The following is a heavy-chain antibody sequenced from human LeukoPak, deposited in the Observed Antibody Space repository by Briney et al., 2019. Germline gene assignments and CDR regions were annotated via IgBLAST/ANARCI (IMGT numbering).Heavy chain of an antibody. D-gene: IGHD3-22*01. CDR2: ISGSGGST. J-gene: IGHJ3*02. CDR3: AKDLRITMIVVVPEPDAFDI. Sequence: PGGSLRLSCAASGFTFSMYWMSWVRQAPGKGLEWVSAISGSGGSTYYADSVKGRFTISRDNSKNTLYPQMNSLRAEDTAVYYCAKDLRITMIVVVPEPDAFDIWGQGTMVTVSS. V-gene: IGHV3-23*01. CDR1: GFTFSMYW.